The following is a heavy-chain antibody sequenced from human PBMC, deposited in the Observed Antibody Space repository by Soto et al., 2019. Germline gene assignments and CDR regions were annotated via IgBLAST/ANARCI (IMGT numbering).Heavy chain of an antibody. J-gene: IGHJ4*02. D-gene: IGHD3-3*01. CDR3: ARSYCDSWTEYSKPVKY. V-gene: IGHV1-18*04. CDR2: ISTKSGNT. Sequence: QVQLVQSAAEVKTPGASVKVSCKASGYTFANYDISWVRQAPGQGLEWMGWISTKSGNTEYAQNVQGRVTLTADSSTTTVHMALRSLRSDDTAVYYCARSYCDSWTEYSKPVKYWGQGTLVAVSS. CDR1: GYTFANYD.